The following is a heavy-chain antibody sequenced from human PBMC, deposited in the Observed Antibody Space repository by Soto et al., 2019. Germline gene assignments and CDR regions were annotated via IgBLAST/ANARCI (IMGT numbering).Heavy chain of an antibody. Sequence: QVQLQESGPGLVKPSETLSLTCTVSGGSISSYYWSWIRQPPGKGLEWIGYIYYSGSTNYNPSLKSRVTISVNTSKNQFSLKLSCVTAADTAVYYCARVDMITFGGVIDGGYFDLWGRGTLVTVSS. CDR1: GGSISSYY. D-gene: IGHD3-16*02. CDR3: ARVDMITFGGVIDGGYFDL. CDR2: IYYSGST. V-gene: IGHV4-59*01. J-gene: IGHJ2*01.